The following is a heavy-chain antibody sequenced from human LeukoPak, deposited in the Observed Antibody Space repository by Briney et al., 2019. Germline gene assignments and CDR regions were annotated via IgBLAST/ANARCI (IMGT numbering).Heavy chain of an antibody. Sequence: PGGSLRLSCVASGFTFSSYGMHWVRQAPGKGLEWVAFIRYDRSNKDYADSVKGRFTISRDNSKNTLYLQMNSLRAEDTGVYYCVKVYSQYMDVWGKGTTVTISS. CDR3: VKVYSQYMDV. V-gene: IGHV3-30*02. CDR1: GFTFSSYG. J-gene: IGHJ6*03. D-gene: IGHD5-18*01. CDR2: IRYDRSNK.